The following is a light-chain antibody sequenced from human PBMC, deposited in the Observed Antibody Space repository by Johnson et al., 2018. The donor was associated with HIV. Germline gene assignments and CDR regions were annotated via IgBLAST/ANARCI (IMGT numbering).Light chain of an antibody. CDR2: ENK. CDR3: GTWDSSLSAAGV. CDR1: SSNIGNNY. J-gene: IGLJ1*01. V-gene: IGLV1-51*01. Sequence: QSVLTQPPSVSAAPGQKVTISCSGSSSNIGNNYVSWYQQLPGTSPKLLIYENKARPSGIPDRFSGSKSGTSATLGITGLQTGDEADYYCGTWDSSLSAAGVFGTGTKVTVL.